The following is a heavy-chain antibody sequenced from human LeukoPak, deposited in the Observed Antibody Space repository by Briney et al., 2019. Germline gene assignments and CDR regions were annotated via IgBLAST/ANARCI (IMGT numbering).Heavy chain of an antibody. CDR1: GFTFNSYA. CDR2: ISGNGDST. CDR3: AKSKDNPLYYFDN. V-gene: IGHV3-23*01. Sequence: RGSLRLSCAASGFTFNSYAMSWVRQAPGKGLEWVSTISGNGDSTSYAHSVKGRFTISRYNSKNTLYLQMNSLRAEDTAVYYCAKSKDNPLYYFDNWGQGTLVTVSS. J-gene: IGHJ4*02.